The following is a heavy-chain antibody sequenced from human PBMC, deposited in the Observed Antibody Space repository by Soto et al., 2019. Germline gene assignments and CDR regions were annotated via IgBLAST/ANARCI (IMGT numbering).Heavy chain of an antibody. D-gene: IGHD5-12*01. J-gene: IGHJ6*02. V-gene: IGHV3-15*07. Sequence: GGSLRLSCAASGFTFSNAWMNWVRQAPGKGLEWVGRIKSKTDGGTTDYAAPVKGRFTISRDDSKNTLYLQMNSLKTGDTAVYYCTTVDCRYSGYDPLCYYYGMDVWGQGTTVTVSS. CDR1: GFTFSNAW. CDR2: IKSKTDGGTT. CDR3: TTVDCRYSGYDPLCYYYGMDV.